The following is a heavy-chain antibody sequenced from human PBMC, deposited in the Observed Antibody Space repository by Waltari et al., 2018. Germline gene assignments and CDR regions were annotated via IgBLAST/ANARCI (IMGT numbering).Heavy chain of an antibody. Sequence: QVQLVQSGAEVKKPGASVKVSCKVSGYTLTELSMHWVRQAPGKGLEWMGVVDPEDGETIYAQKFQGRVTMTEDTSTDTAYMELSSLRSEDTAVYYCATSARDSSGYSLTDWGQGTLVTVSS. CDR1: GYTLTELS. CDR3: ATSARDSSGYSLTD. J-gene: IGHJ4*02. CDR2: VDPEDGET. D-gene: IGHD3-22*01. V-gene: IGHV1-24*01.